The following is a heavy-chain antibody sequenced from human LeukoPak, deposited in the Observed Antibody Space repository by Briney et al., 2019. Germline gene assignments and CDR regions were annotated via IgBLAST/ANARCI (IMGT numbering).Heavy chain of an antibody. J-gene: IGHJ4*02. V-gene: IGHV3-7*01. D-gene: IGHD3-22*01. Sequence: GGSLRLSCAASGFTFSNYWMSWVRQAPGKGLEWVANMNQDGSRIYYVDSVKGRFTISRDNAKNSLYLQLDSLRAEDTAVYYCARDLVTTIVVPYDFWGQGTLVTVSS. CDR1: GFTFSNYW. CDR3: ARDLVTTIVVPYDF. CDR2: MNQDGSRI.